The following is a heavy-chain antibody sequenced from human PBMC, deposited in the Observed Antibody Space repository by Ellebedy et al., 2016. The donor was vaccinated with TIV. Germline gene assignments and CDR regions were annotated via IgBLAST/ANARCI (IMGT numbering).Heavy chain of an antibody. CDR3: ARWGLRFGNVGYSFDY. J-gene: IGHJ4*02. V-gene: IGHV3-66*01. D-gene: IGHD3-10*01. CDR2: IFSGGST. Sequence: GESLKISCAASGFTFSSYSMNWVRQAPGKGLEWVSVIFSGGSTFYADSVKVRFTISRDNSKNTLYLQMNSLTAEDTAVYYCARWGLRFGNVGYSFDYWGQGTLVTVSS. CDR1: GFTFSSYS.